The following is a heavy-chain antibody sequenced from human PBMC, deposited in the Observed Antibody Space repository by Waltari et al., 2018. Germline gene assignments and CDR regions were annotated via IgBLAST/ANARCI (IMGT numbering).Heavy chain of an antibody. Sequence: EVQLLESGGGLGQPGGSLRLSCAASGITFSSYVMRWVRLAPWEWLGCVSTISGSGGTYYADSVRGRFTISRDKSKNTRSLQMKSLRAEDTAVYYCAIGQGYYFDYWGQGTLVTVSS. CDR2: ISGSGGT. V-gene: IGHV3-23*01. CDR3: AIGQGYYFDY. J-gene: IGHJ4*02. CDR1: GITFSSYV.